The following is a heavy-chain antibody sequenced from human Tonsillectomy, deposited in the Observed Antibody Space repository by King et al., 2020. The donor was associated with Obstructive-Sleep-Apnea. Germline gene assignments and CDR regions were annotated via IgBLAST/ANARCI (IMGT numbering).Heavy chain of an antibody. CDR3: ARSAGSPRDLDH. Sequence: VQLVESGAEVKKPGASVKVSCKASGYTFTGYYMYWVRQAPGRGLEWMGWINPNSGGTNYAQKFQGRVTMTRDTSISTAQKELSRLRSDDTAVYYGARSAGSPRDLDHWGQGTLVTVSS. V-gene: IGHV1-2*02. D-gene: IGHD1-26*01. CDR2: INPNSGGT. J-gene: IGHJ4*02. CDR1: GYTFTGYY.